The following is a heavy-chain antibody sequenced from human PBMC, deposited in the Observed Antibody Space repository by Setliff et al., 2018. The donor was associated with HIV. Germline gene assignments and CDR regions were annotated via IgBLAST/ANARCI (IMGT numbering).Heavy chain of an antibody. V-gene: IGHV1-24*01. CDR2: LDPKDGKT. CDR3: VIGSAARPFDY. J-gene: IGHJ4*02. D-gene: IGHD6-6*01. CDR1: GYTLTELS. Sequence: ASVKVSCKVSGYTLTELSRHWVRQAPGKGLEWMGGLDPKDGKTMYAQKFQGRVTMTEDTSTDTAHMELRSLRSEDTAVYYCVIGSAARPFDYWGQGTLVTSPQ.